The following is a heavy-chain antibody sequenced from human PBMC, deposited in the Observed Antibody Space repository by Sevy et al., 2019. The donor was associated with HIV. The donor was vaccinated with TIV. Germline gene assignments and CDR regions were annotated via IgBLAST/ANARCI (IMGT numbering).Heavy chain of an antibody. J-gene: IGHJ4*02. V-gene: IGHV3-53*01. D-gene: IGHD2-15*01. CDR1: GFDIRSNY. CDR3: ASEACSRGSCFFDY. CDR2: IYAGGTA. Sequence: GGSLRLSCVVSGFDIRSNYMSWVRQAPGKGLEWVSHIYAGGTAYYADSVKGRFTFSRDDSKNTVSLQMRSLRVDDSAVYYCASEACSRGSCFFDYWGQGIQVTVSA.